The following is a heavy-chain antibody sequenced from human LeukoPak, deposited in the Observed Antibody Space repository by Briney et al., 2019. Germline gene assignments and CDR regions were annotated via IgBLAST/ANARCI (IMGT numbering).Heavy chain of an antibody. V-gene: IGHV3-74*01. D-gene: IGHD1-26*01. Sequence: HPGGSLRLSCAASGFTFTSYWMHWVRQAPGKGLVWVSRINSDGTSTSYADSVEGRFTISRDNAKNMLYLEMNSLRVDDTSVYYCVRGAPFDYWGQGTLVTVSS. CDR2: INSDGTST. CDR3: VRGAPFDY. J-gene: IGHJ4*02. CDR1: GFTFTSYW.